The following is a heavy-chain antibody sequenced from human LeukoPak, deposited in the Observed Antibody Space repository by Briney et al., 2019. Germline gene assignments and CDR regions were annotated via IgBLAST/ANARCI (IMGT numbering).Heavy chain of an antibody. J-gene: IGHJ4*02. CDR3: ARQMTTVTTMDY. D-gene: IGHD4-11*01. CDR1: GFTFSTYW. CDR2: IKEDGTEE. Sequence: QSGGSLRLSCAASGFTFSTYWMSWVRQVPGKGLEWVANIKEDGTEENYVDSVKGRFTISRDNAKNSLSLQMNSLRAEDTAVYYCARQMTTVTTMDYWGQGTLVTVSS. V-gene: IGHV3-7*01.